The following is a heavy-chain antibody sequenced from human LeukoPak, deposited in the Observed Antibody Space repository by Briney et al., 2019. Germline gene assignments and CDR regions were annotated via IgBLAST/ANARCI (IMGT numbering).Heavy chain of an antibody. V-gene: IGHV3-48*03. Sequence: GGSLRLSCAASGFTFSSYEMNWVRQAPGKGLEWVSYISSSGSTIYYADSVKGRFTISRDNAKNSLYLQMNSLRAEDTAVYYCAKDGRMTTVTTFADYWGQGTLVTVSS. CDR1: GFTFSSYE. J-gene: IGHJ4*02. CDR3: AKDGRMTTVTTFADY. D-gene: IGHD4-17*01. CDR2: ISSSGSTI.